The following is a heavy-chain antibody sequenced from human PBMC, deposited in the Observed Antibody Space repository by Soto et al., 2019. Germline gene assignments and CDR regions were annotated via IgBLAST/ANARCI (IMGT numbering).Heavy chain of an antibody. D-gene: IGHD5-12*01. V-gene: IGHV1-18*03. Sequence: ASVKVSCKASGYTFTSYGISWVRQAPGQGLEWMGWISAYNGSTYYANSVKGRFTISRDNSKNTLYLQMGSLRAEDMAVYYCARVSARGQAAFDIWGQGTMVTVSS. CDR2: ISAYNGST. CDR1: GYTFTSYG. J-gene: IGHJ3*02. CDR3: ARVSARGQAAFDI.